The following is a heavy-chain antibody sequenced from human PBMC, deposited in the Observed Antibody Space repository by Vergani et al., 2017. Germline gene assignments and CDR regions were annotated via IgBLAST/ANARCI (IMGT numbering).Heavy chain of an antibody. D-gene: IGHD3-9*01. CDR3: ARTESFILRYFHWAL. Sequence: QLHLQESGPGLVKPSETLSLTCTVSGGSITSSSYYWVWIRQPPGKGLEWIGNIDHSGGAYYNPSLKGRVTISVDTSKNQFSLEVTSVTAADMAIYFGARTESFILRYFHWALWGQGTLVTVSS. CDR2: IDHSGGA. J-gene: IGHJ4*02. CDR1: GGSITSSSYY. V-gene: IGHV4-39*01.